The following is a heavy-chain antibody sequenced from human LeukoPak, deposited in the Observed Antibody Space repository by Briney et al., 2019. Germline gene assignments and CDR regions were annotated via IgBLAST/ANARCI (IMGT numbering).Heavy chain of an antibody. J-gene: IGHJ4*02. CDR3: AKGGKKKGSGSCHFDY. D-gene: IGHD1-26*01. Sequence: GGSLRLSCAASGFTFSSYAMSWVRQAPGKGLEWVSAISGSGGSTYYADSVKGRFTISRDNSKNTLYLQMNSLRAEDTAVYYCAKGGKKKGSGSCHFDYWGQGTLVTVSS. V-gene: IGHV3-23*01. CDR1: GFTFSSYA. CDR2: ISGSGGST.